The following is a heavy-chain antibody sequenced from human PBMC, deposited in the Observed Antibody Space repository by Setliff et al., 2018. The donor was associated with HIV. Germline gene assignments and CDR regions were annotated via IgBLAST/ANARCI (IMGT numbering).Heavy chain of an antibody. CDR3: TTAGHGTLDFDH. J-gene: IGHJ4*02. D-gene: IGHD1-1*01. Sequence: SETLSLTCTVSNGSISNYYWSWIRQPPGKGLQWIGSIYYSGSPNYNPSLKSRVSISVDTSKSQFSLKVYSVTAADTAVYYCTTAGHGTLDFDHWGQGTLVTVSS. CDR1: NGSISNYY. V-gene: IGHV4-59*01. CDR2: IYYSGSP.